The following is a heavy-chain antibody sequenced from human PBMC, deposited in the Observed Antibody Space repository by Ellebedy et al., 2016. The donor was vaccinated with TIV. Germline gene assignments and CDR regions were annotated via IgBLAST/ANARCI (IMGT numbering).Heavy chain of an antibody. CDR1: RGTFSSYA. CDR3: ARDWGDRYYYDSSGYYHDAFDI. J-gene: IGHJ3*02. V-gene: IGHV1-69*13. CDR2: IIPIFGTA. Sequence: SVKVSXKASRGTFSSYAISWVRQAPGQGLEWLGGIIPIFGTANYAQKFQGRVTITADESTSTAYMELSSLRSEDTAVYYCARDWGDRYYYDSSGYYHDAFDIWGQGTMVTVSS. D-gene: IGHD3-22*01.